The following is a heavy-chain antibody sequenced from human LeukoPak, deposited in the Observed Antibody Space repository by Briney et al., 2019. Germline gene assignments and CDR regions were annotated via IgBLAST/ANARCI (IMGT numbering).Heavy chain of an antibody. Sequence: GGSLRLSCAASGFTFNTYYMAWVRQAPGKGLEWVANMNPDGTEENYVDSVKGRFTISRDNAKNSLHLQMNSLRAEDTAIYYCARDYNGDSDSWGQGTLVTVSS. CDR1: GFTFNTYY. V-gene: IGHV3-7*01. J-gene: IGHJ4*02. D-gene: IGHD1-14*01. CDR2: MNPDGTEE. CDR3: ARDYNGDSDS.